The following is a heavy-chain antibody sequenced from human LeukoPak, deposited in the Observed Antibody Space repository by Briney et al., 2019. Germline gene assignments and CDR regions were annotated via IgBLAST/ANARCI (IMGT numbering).Heavy chain of an antibody. J-gene: IGHJ3*02. CDR1: GFTFTNYW. D-gene: IGHD4-23*01. Sequence: GGSLRLSCAASGFTFTNYWMSWVRQAPGKGLELVANIKQDGSEKYYVDSVKGRFTISRDNAKNSLYLQMNSLRAEDTAVYYCASGGGNPYDAFDIWGQGTMVTVSS. CDR3: ASGGGNPYDAFDI. V-gene: IGHV3-7*01. CDR2: IKQDGSEK.